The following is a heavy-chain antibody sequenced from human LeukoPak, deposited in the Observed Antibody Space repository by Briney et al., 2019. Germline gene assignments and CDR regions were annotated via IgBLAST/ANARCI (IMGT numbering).Heavy chain of an antibody. CDR1: GFTFSSYW. V-gene: IGHV3-7*03. CDR3: ARVRRVQSAPFDY. J-gene: IGHJ4*02. Sequence: PGGSLRLSCAASGFTFSSYWLSWVRQAPGKGLEWVANIKQDGTEKYYVDSVKGRFTISRDNAKNSLYLQMDSLRADDTSVYFCARVRRVQSAPFDYWGEGPLVTVSS. CDR2: IKQDGTEK. D-gene: IGHD2-2*01.